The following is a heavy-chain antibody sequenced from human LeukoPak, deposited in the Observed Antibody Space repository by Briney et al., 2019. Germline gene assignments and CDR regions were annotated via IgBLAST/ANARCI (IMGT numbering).Heavy chain of an antibody. Sequence: PGGSLRLSCAASGFTFSSYSMNWVRQAPGKGLEWVSSISSSSRYIYYGDSVKGRFTISRDNAKTSLYLQMNTLRAEDTAVYYCARHLSGVTGYTYGRGIDYWGQGTLVTVSS. D-gene: IGHD5-18*01. CDR1: GFTFSSYS. CDR3: ARHLSGVTGYTYGRGIDY. J-gene: IGHJ4*02. CDR2: ISSSSRYI. V-gene: IGHV3-21*01.